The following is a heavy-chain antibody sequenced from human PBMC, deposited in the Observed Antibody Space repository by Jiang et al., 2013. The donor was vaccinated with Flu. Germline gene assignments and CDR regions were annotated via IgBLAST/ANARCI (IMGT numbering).Heavy chain of an antibody. V-gene: IGHV1-69*06. J-gene: IGHJ5*02. CDR2: IIPVVDTT. Sequence: EVRKPGSSVKVSCTVSGGTFSNYDITWVRQAPGQGLEWMGDIIPVVDTTNYAQKFQGRVTITADKSTNTAYMELSSLTSEDTAVYYCAREGRGHNWFDPLGPG. CDR1: GGTFSNYD. D-gene: IGHD2-15*01. CDR3: AREGRGHNWFDP.